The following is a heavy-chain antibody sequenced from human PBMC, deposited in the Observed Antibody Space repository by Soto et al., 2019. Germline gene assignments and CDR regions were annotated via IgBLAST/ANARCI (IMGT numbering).Heavy chain of an antibody. D-gene: IGHD2-21*02. J-gene: IGHJ5*02. CDR1: GYTFTSYA. Sequence: QVQLVQSGAEVKKPGASVKVSCKASGYTFTSYAMHWVRQAPGQRLEWMGWINAGNGNTKYSQKFQGRVTITRDTSASTAYMELSSLRSEDTAVYYWARGFRGGDADRFDPWGQGTLVTVSS. V-gene: IGHV1-3*01. CDR3: ARGFRGGDADRFDP. CDR2: INAGNGNT.